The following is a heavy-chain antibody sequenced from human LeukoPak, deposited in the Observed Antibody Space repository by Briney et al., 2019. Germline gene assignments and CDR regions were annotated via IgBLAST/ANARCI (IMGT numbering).Heavy chain of an antibody. Sequence: PSETLSLTCAVYGGSFSGYYWSWIRQPPGKGLEWIGGINHSGSTNYNPSLKSRVTISVDTSKNQFSLKLDSVTAADTAVYYCASGQYYDFWSGYYVDWGQGTLVTVSA. D-gene: IGHD3-3*01. CDR3: ASGQYYDFWSGYYVD. CDR2: INHSGST. V-gene: IGHV4-34*01. CDR1: GGSFSGYY. J-gene: IGHJ4*02.